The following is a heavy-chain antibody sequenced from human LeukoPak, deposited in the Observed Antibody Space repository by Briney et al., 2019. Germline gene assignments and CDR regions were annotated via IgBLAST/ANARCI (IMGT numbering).Heavy chain of an antibody. CDR2: ISAYNGNT. CDR3: ARLRAAAGPELYHYYYYMDV. Sequence: ASVKVSCKASGYTFTSYGISWVRQAPGQGLEWMGWISAYNGNTNYAQKLQGRVTMTTDTSTSTAYMELRSLRSDDTAVYYCARLRAAAGPELYHYYYYMDVWGKGTTVTVSS. J-gene: IGHJ6*03. V-gene: IGHV1-18*01. D-gene: IGHD6-13*01. CDR1: GYTFTSYG.